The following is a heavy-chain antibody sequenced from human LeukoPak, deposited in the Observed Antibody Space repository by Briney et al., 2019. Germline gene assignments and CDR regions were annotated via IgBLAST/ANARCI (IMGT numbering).Heavy chain of an antibody. Sequence: AASVKVSCKASGGTFSSYAISWVRQAPGQGLEWMGGIIPIFGTANYAQKFQGRVTITADESTSTAYMELSSLRSEDTAVYYCARDPWRRGSPSNFDYWGQGTLVTVSS. CDR2: IIPIFGTA. CDR3: ARDPWRRGSPSNFDY. J-gene: IGHJ4*02. CDR1: GGTFSSYA. D-gene: IGHD1-26*01. V-gene: IGHV1-69*13.